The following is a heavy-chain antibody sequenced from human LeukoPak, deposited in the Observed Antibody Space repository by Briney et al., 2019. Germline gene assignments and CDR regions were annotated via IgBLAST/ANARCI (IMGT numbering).Heavy chain of an antibody. J-gene: IGHJ4*02. Sequence: PGGSLRLSCAASGFTFSSYSMNWVRQAPGKGLEWVSSISSTSSYINYADSVKGRFTISRDNAKNSLYLQMNSLRAEDTAVYYCARGAAAGLGDFDYWGQGTLVTVSS. D-gene: IGHD6-13*01. CDR3: ARGAAAGLGDFDY. V-gene: IGHV3-21*01. CDR2: ISSTSSYI. CDR1: GFTFSSYS.